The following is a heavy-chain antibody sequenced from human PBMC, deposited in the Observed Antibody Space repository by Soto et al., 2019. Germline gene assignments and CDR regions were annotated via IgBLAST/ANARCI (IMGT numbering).Heavy chain of an antibody. CDR3: VRGGWASTPSDY. J-gene: IGHJ4*02. CDR2: ISFDGGDE. D-gene: IGHD1-26*01. CDR1: GFSFRTYG. Sequence: PGGSLRLSCSASGFSFRTYGMHWVRQAPGKGLEWVAFISFDGGDESYADAVKGRFSISRDNSNDTLHLQMDSLRADDTAFYYCVRGGWASTPSDYWGQGALVTVSS. V-gene: IGHV3-33*01.